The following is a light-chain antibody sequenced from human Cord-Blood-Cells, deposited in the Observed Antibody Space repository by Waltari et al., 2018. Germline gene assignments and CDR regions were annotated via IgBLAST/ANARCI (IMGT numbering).Light chain of an antibody. V-gene: IGLV1-47*01. J-gene: IGLJ3*02. Sequence: QSVLTQPPSASGTPWQRATLSCSGSSSNIVSNYLYWYQQLPGTAPKPLIDRKNQRPSGVPDRFSGSKSGTSASLAISGLRSEDEADYYCAAWDDSLSGRVFGGGTKLTVL. CDR1: SSNIVSNY. CDR3: AAWDDSLSGRV. CDR2: RKN.